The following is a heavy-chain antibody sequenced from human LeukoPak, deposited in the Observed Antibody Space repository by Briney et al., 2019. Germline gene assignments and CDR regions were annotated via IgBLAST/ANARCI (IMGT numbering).Heavy chain of an antibody. CDR3: VGYSSSSDYYYYYMDV. CDR2: IYYSGST. V-gene: IGHV4-39*07. D-gene: IGHD6-6*01. Sequence: SETLSLTCTVSGGSISSSSYYWGWIRQPPGKGLEWIGSIYYSGSTNYNPSLKSRVTISVDTSKNQFSLKLSSVTAADTAVYYCVGYSSSSDYYYYYMDVWGKGTTVTVSS. CDR1: GGSISSSSYY. J-gene: IGHJ6*03.